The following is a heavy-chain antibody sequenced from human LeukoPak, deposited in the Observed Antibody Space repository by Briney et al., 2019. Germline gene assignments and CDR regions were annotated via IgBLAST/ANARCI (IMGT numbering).Heavy chain of an antibody. CDR1: GFTFSNAW. V-gene: IGHV3-15*01. CDR2: IKSKTDGGTT. CDR3: TTDIPPTYYYGSGSYYPPDY. Sequence: GGSLRLSCAASGFTFSNAWMSWVRQAPGKGLEWVGRIKSKTDGGTTDYAATGKGRFTIARDDSKNTLYLQMNSLKTEDTAVYYCTTDIPPTYYYGSGSYYPPDYWGQGTLVTVSS. D-gene: IGHD3-10*01. J-gene: IGHJ4*02.